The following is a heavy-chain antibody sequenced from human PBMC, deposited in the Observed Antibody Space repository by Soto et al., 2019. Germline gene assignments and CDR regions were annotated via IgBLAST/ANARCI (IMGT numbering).Heavy chain of an antibody. CDR1: SGSISSYY. J-gene: IGHJ4*02. CDR3: ARDQGYGSGSDYLFDY. Sequence: PSETLSLTCTISSGSISSYYWSWIRQPPGKGLEWIGSVYYSGSTNYNPSLKSRVTMSVDTSKNQFSLKLSSVTAADTAVYYCARDQGYGSGSDYLFDYWGQGTLVTVSS. V-gene: IGHV4-59*12. CDR2: VYYSGST. D-gene: IGHD3-10*01.